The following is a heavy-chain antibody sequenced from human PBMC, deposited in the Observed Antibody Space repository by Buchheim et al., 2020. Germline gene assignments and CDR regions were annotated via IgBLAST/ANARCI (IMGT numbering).Heavy chain of an antibody. CDR2: IIPIFDTV. Sequence: QVQLVQSGAEVKKPGSSVKVSCKASGGPFNNYAISWVRQAPGQGLEWMGGIIPIFDTVNYAQKFQGKVTITADESTSTAYMELNSLTSEDTAVYFCTRGDGCGGDCYSDYWGQGTL. V-gene: IGHV1-69*01. D-gene: IGHD2-21*02. CDR1: GGPFNNYA. J-gene: IGHJ4*02. CDR3: TRGDGCGGDCYSDY.